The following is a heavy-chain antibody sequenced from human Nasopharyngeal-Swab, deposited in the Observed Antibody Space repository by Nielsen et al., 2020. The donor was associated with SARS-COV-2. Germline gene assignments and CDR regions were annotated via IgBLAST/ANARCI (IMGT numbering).Heavy chain of an antibody. J-gene: IGHJ4*02. D-gene: IGHD6-19*01. V-gene: IGHV1-18*01. CDR2: ISAYNGNT. CDR3: ARDLSSIAVAGN. Sequence: WVRQAPGQRLEWMGWISAYNGNTNYAQKLQGRVTMTTDTSTSTAYMELRSLRSDDTAVYYCARDLSSIAVAGNWGQGTLVTV.